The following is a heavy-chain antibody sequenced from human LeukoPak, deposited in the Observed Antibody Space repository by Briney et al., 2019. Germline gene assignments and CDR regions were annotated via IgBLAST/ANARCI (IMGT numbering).Heavy chain of an antibody. D-gene: IGHD3-22*01. J-gene: IGHJ4*02. Sequence: SETLPLTCSVSGDSITSDRYHWGWIRQSPGKGLEWIGSIYYTGSTYYNPSLESRVTISVDTSKNHVFLKLSSVTAADTAVYFCASAYYYDTTGYFTWGQGTLVTVSS. CDR1: GDSITSDRYH. CDR3: ASAYYYDTTGYFT. V-gene: IGHV4-39*07. CDR2: IYYTGST.